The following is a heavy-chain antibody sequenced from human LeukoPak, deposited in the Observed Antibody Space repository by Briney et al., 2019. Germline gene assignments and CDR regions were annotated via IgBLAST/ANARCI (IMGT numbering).Heavy chain of an antibody. D-gene: IGHD5-24*01. V-gene: IGHV3-66*01. Sequence: GGSLRLSCAASGFTVSSNYMSWVRQAPGKGLEWVSLIYSGGTTYYADSVKGRFTISRDNSKNTLYLQMNSLRAEDTAVYYCARVIEMATITHYFDYWGQGTLVTVSS. CDR3: ARVIEMATITHYFDY. J-gene: IGHJ4*02. CDR2: IYSGGTT. CDR1: GFTVSSNY.